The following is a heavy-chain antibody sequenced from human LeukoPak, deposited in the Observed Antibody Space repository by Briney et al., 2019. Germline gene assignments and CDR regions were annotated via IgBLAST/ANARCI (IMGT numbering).Heavy chain of an antibody. V-gene: IGHV3-23*01. Sequence: GGSLRLSCEVSGFTFSAHAMAWVRQAPGKGLDWVAGINGRGDDGYYAASVKGRFTISRDNSRNTLYPHLNGLRGDDTAVYYCARVGFSGDFDYWGQGTLVTVSS. J-gene: IGHJ4*02. CDR3: ARVGFSGDFDY. D-gene: IGHD1-1*01. CDR1: GFTFSAHA. CDR2: INGRGDDG.